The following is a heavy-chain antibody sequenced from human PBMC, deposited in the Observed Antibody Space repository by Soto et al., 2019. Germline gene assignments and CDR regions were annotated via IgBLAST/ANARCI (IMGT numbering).Heavy chain of an antibody. D-gene: IGHD1-7*01. Sequence: ASVKVSCKASGYTFTGYYMHWVRQAPGQGLEWMGWINPNSGGTNYAQKFQGRVTMTRDTSISTAYMELSRLRSDDTAVYYCARELNAITGTTTVWFDPWGQGTLVTVSS. CDR1: GYTFTGYY. CDR3: ARELNAITGTTTVWFDP. V-gene: IGHV1-2*02. J-gene: IGHJ5*02. CDR2: INPNSGGT.